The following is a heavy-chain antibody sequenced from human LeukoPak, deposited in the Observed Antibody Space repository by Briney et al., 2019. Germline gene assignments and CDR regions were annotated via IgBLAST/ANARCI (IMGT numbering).Heavy chain of an antibody. CDR1: GGSISNYY. CDR2: IYTSGTT. D-gene: IGHD3-22*01. Sequence: SSETLSLTCTVSGGSISNYYWTWIRQPAGKGLEWIGRIYTSGTTNYNPSLKSRVTMSLDTPKNQFSLKLTSVTAADTAVYFCARGENYYDSNGYPYWGQGTLVTVSS. V-gene: IGHV4-4*07. J-gene: IGHJ4*02. CDR3: ARGENYYDSNGYPY.